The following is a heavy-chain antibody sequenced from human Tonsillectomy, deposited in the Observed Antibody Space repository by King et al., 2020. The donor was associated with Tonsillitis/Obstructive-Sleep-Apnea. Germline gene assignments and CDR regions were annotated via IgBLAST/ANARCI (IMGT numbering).Heavy chain of an antibody. V-gene: IGHV1-18*01. CDR1: GYIFTNFG. Sequence: VQLVQSGAEVKKPGASVKVSCKASGYIFTNFGINWVRQAPGQGLEWMGWVSPYTDNTNYTQKLQGRVTMTTDTSTSTAFMELRSLRSDDTAVYYCARDGGSYWASNFYYYYYMGVWGRGTTVTVSS. J-gene: IGHJ6*03. D-gene: IGHD1-26*01. CDR3: ARDGGSYWASNFYYYYYMGV. CDR2: VSPYTDNT.